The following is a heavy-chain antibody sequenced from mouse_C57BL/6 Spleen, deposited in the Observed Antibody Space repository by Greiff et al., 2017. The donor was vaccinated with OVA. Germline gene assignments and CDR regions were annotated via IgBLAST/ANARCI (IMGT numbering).Heavy chain of an antibody. Sequence: EVKLVESGEGLVKPGGSLKLSCAASGFTFSSYAMSWVRQTPEKRLEWVAYISSGGDYIYYADTVKGRFTISRDNARNTLYLQMSSLKSEDTAMYYCTRDLYGYDRYYAMDYWGQGTSVTVSS. D-gene: IGHD2-2*01. CDR2: ISSGGDYI. CDR3: TRDLYGYDRYYAMDY. CDR1: GFTFSSYA. J-gene: IGHJ4*01. V-gene: IGHV5-9-1*02.